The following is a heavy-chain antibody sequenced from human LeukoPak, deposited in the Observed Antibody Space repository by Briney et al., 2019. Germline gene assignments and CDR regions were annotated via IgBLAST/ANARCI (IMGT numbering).Heavy chain of an antibody. D-gene: IGHD3-22*01. CDR3: ASGRRYYYDTSDL. CDR2: MSHDGSEK. CDR1: GFTFGSYS. V-gene: IGHV3-30-3*01. Sequence: GGSLRLSCAASGFTFGSYSIHWVRQAPGKGLGWVAVMSHDGSEKYYADSVKGRFTISRDNSKNTLYLQMNSLRVEDTAVYFCASGRRYYYDTSDLWGQGTLVTVSS. J-gene: IGHJ4*02.